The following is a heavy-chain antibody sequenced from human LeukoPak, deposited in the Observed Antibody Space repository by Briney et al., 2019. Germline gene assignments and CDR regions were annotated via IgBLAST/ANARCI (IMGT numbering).Heavy chain of an antibody. J-gene: IGHJ4*02. Sequence: TLSLTCTVSGGSISNYYWSWIRQPPGKALEWLALIYWDDDKYDSPSLKSRLTITKDTSKNQVVLTMTDMDPVDTATYYCAHLNYYGAGGYYRYFDYWGQGTLVTVSS. CDR1: GGSISNYYW. CDR3: AHLNYYGAGGYYRYFDY. D-gene: IGHD3-10*01. V-gene: IGHV2-5*08. CDR2: IYWDDDK.